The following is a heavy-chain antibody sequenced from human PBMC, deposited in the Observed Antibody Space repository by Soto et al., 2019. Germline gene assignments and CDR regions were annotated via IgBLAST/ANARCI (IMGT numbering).Heavy chain of an antibody. J-gene: IGHJ6*03. CDR1: AARPSTNSSS. CDR3: AGTTSLQWYYMDV. CDR2: TYYRSRWYN. V-gene: IGHV6-1*01. D-gene: IGHD1-7*01. Sequence: SQAFLLSSPITAARPSTNSSSGTWTRQALPRGLGWLGRTYYRSRWYNDYAVSVKSRITVNPDTSKNQFSLHLNSVTPEDTAVYYCAGTTSLQWYYMDVWDKGTTVTVS.